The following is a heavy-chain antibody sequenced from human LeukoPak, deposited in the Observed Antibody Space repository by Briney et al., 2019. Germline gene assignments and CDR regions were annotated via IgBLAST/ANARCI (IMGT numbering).Heavy chain of an antibody. CDR1: GYTFTNFG. CDR3: ARAGGWAREDYKADAFDI. V-gene: IGHV1-18*01. CDR2: ISAYNGNT. Sequence: GASVKVSCKASGYTFTNFGISWVRQAPGQGLEWMGWISAYNGNTNYAQKVQDRVTMTTDTSTRTAYMELRSLRSDDTAVYYCARAGGWAREDYKADAFDIWGQGTMVTVSS. D-gene: IGHD6-19*01. J-gene: IGHJ3*02.